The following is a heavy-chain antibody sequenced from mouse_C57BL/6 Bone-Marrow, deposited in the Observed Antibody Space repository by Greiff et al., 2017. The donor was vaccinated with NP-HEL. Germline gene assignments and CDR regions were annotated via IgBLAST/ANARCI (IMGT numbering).Heavy chain of an antibody. Sequence: EVQLQESGPVLVKPFCPVKTSCKASFDTCTYTYINWFNPLHVKSLEWIGVINPYPGGTIYNQKFKGKATLTVDNSSSTAYMELNSLTSEDSAVYYCARCDYDGGDYWGQGTTLTVSS. CDR3: ARCDYDGGDY. CDR2: INPYPGGT. D-gene: IGHD2-4*01. J-gene: IGHJ2*01. CDR1: FDTCTYTY. V-gene: IGHV1-19*01.